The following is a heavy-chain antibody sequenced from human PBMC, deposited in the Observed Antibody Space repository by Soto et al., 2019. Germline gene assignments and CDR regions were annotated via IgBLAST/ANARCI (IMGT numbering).Heavy chain of an antibody. CDR2: IYPGDSDT. J-gene: IGHJ6*02. V-gene: IGHV5-51*01. D-gene: IGHD6-6*01. CDR1: GYSCTSYW. Sequence: GESLKISCKGSGYSCTSYWIGWVRQMPGKGLEWMGIIYPGDSDTRYSPSFQGQVTISADKSISTAYLQWSSLKASDTAMYYCARDSSSSFYYSGMDVWGQGTTVTVSS. CDR3: ARDSSSSFYYSGMDV.